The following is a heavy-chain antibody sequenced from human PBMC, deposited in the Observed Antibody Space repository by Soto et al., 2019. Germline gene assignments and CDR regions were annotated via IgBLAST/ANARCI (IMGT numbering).Heavy chain of an antibody. D-gene: IGHD6-13*01. CDR2: IIPILGIA. CDR3: ARGSAAAGPVYYYGMDV. V-gene: IGHV1-69*02. CDR1: GGTFSSYT. J-gene: IGHJ6*02. Sequence: QVQLVQSGAEVKKPGSSVKVSCKASGGTFSSYTISWVRQAPGQGTEWMGRIIPILGIANYARKFQGRVTITADKSTSTAYMELSSLRSEDTAVYYCARGSAAAGPVYYYGMDVWGQGTTVTVSS.